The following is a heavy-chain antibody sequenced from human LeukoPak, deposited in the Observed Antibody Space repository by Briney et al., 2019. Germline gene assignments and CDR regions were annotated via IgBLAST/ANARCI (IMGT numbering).Heavy chain of an antibody. CDR1: GGSISSYY. D-gene: IGHD3-10*01. V-gene: IGHV4-4*09. J-gene: IGHJ5*02. CDR2: IYTSGST. CDR3: ARRRGSGSYLSWFDP. Sequence: SETLSLTCTVSGGSISSYYWSWIRQPPGKGLEWIGYIYTSGSTNYNPSLKSRVTISVDTSKNQFSLKLSSVTAADTAVYYCARRRGSGSYLSWFDPWGRGTLVTVSS.